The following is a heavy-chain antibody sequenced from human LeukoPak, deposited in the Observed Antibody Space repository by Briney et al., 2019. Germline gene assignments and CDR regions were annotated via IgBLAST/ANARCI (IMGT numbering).Heavy chain of an antibody. CDR2: INPSGDRT. V-gene: IGHV1-46*01. J-gene: IGHJ5*02. CDR3: ARVPATMNWFDP. Sequence: ASVKVSCKASGYTFTNYYIHWVRQAPGQGLEWTGTINPSGDRTSYVQKFQGRVTMTRDTSTSTVYMELSSLRSEDTTVYYCARVPATMNWFDPWGQGTLVTVSS. CDR1: GYTFTNYY.